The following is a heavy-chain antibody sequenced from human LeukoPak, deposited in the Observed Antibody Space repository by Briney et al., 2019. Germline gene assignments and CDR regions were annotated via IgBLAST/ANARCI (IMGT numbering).Heavy chain of an antibody. D-gene: IGHD4-17*01. J-gene: IGHJ4*02. CDR1: GVSIRTYY. Sequence: SETLSLTCTVSGVSIRTYYWNWIRQPPGKGPEWIGYIYRGSTNYNPSFESRVTISVDTSKNQFSLKLSSVTAADTAVYYCAKGGDYEIDYWGQGILVTVSS. CDR3: AKGGDYEIDY. CDR2: IYRGST. V-gene: IGHV4-59*01.